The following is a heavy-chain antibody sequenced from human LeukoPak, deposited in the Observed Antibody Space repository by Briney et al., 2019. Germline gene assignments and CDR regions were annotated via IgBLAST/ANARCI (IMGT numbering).Heavy chain of an antibody. CDR1: GYSISYGYF. CDR3: ASLTRDGYHFEW. CDR2: VYHSGST. D-gene: IGHD6-13*01. V-gene: IGHV4-38-2*02. J-gene: IGHJ4*02. Sequence: SETLSLTCTVSGYSISYGYFWAWIRQPPGKGLDWIGSVYHSGSTHYTPSFKSRVTISLDTSKNHFSLKLTSVTAADTAVYFCASLTRDGYHFEWWGRGTLVTVSS.